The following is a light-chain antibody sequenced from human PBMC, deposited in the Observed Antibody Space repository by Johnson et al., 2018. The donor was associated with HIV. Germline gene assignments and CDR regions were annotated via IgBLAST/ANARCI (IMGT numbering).Light chain of an antibody. CDR2: DNN. CDR1: SSNIGNNY. CDR3: GTWDSSLIARYV. V-gene: IGLV1-51*01. J-gene: IGLJ1*01. Sequence: QSVLTQPPSVSAAPGQKVTISCSGSSSNIGNNYVSWYQQLPGTAPKLLIYDNNKRPSGIPDRFSGSKSGTSATLGITGLQTGDEADYYCGTWDSSLIARYVFGTGTKVPVL.